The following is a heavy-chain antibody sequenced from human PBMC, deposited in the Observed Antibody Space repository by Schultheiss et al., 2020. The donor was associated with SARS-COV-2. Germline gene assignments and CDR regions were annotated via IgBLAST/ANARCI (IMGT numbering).Heavy chain of an antibody. V-gene: IGHV3-30*03. CDR2: ISYDGSNK. CDR3: ARATGTTLGYYYYMDV. J-gene: IGHJ6*03. CDR1: GFTFSSYG. D-gene: IGHD1-7*01. Sequence: GGSLRLSCAASGFTFSSYGMHWVRQAPGKGLEWVAVISYDGSNKYYADSVKGRFTISRDNSKNTLYLQMNSLRAEDTAVYYCARATGTTLGYYYYMDVWGKGTTVTVSS.